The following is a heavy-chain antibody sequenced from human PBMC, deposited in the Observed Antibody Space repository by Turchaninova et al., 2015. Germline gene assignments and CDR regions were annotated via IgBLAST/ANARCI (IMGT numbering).Heavy chain of an antibody. J-gene: IGHJ4*02. CDR2: ISWTSGDI. Sequence: EVHLVESGGGLVQPGRSLHSPCGASGFTFEDCARPWVQQSPGKGRELVSGISWTSGDIGYADSVKGRFTISRDNAKNSLYLQMNSLRDDDTALYYCVKDYYSSGWYGRFDSWGQGTLVTVSS. D-gene: IGHD6-19*01. CDR1: GFTFEDCA. V-gene: IGHV3-9*01. CDR3: VKDYYSSGWYGRFDS.